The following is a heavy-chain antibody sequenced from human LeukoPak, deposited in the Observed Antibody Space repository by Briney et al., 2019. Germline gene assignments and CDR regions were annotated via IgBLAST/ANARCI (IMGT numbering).Heavy chain of an antibody. V-gene: IGHV3-74*01. CDR2: INSDGSST. J-gene: IGHJ4*02. CDR3: ARVVVGATTGSRFGYFDY. CDR1: GFTFSSYW. D-gene: IGHD1-26*01. Sequence: GGSLRLSCAASGFTFSSYWMHWVRQAPGKGLVWVSRINSDGSSTNYADSVKGRFTISRDNAKSTLYLQMNSLRAEDTAVYYCARVVVGATTGSRFGYFDYWGQGTLVTVSS.